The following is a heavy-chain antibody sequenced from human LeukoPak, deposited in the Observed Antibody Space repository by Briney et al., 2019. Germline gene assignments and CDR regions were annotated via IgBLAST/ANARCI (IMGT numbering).Heavy chain of an antibody. J-gene: IGHJ4*02. CDR1: GYNFAGYY. CDR2: INPDSGGT. Sequence: ASVKVSRKGSGYNFAGYYMHWVRQAPGQGLEWMGWINPDSGGTIYAQNFQGRVTMTRDTSISTADMELSSLRSDDTAVYYCARGSTLRGDSPYYFDYWGQGTLVTVSS. V-gene: IGHV1-2*02. CDR3: ARGSTLRGDSPYYFDY. D-gene: IGHD3-10*01.